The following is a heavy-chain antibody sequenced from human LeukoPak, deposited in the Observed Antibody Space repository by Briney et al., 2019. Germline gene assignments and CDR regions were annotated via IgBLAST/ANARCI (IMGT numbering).Heavy chain of an antibody. J-gene: IGHJ4*02. CDR2: ISSNSRTI. D-gene: IGHD6-6*01. Sequence: GGSLRLSCAASGFTFISYGMDWVRQAPGKGLEWVSYISSNSRTIDYANSVKGRFTVSRDNAKNSLFLQMNSLRAEDTAVYYCTRGGAARPDYWGQGTLVTVSS. V-gene: IGHV3-48*01. CDR3: TRGGAARPDY. CDR1: GFTFISYG.